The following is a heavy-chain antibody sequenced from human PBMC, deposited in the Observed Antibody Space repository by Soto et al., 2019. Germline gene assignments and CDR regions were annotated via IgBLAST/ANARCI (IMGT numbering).Heavy chain of an antibody. CDR2: IKQDGSEK. CDR1: GFTFSSYW. D-gene: IGHD6-19*01. V-gene: IGHV3-7*03. CDR3: NRVRLGSSRSSDY. Sequence: GGSLRLSCAASGFTFSSYWMSWVRQAPGKGLEWVANIKQDGSEKYYVDPVKGRFTISRDNAKNSLYLQMNRLKTDETAVYYCNRVRLGSSRSSDYWGQVILVTVSS. J-gene: IGHJ4*02.